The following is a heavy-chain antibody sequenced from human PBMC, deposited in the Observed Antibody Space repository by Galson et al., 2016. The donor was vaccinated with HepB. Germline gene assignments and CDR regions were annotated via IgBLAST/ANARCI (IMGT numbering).Heavy chain of an antibody. J-gene: IGHJ6*02. CDR1: GGSISSSSYY. CDR2: IYYSGNT. Sequence: SETLSLTCTVSGGSISSSSYYWGWIRQPPGKGLEWIGSIYYSGNTYYNPSLKSRVTISGDTSKNQFSLKLSSVTAADTAVYYCARHRDGGNSYGMDGWGQGTTVTVSS. CDR3: ARHRDGGNSYGMDG. D-gene: IGHD4-23*01. V-gene: IGHV4-39*01.